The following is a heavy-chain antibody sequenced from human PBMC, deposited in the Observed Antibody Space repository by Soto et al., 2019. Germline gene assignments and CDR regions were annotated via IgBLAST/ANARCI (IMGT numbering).Heavy chain of an antibody. CDR3: ARQVVVVPAAYQYFDY. Sequence: QVQLMESGGGVVQPGKSLRLSCAASGFTFTSCAMHWVRQAPGKGLEWVAVISYDESNKYYADSVKGRFTISRDNSKNTLYLQMNSLRTEDTALYYCARQVVVVPAAYQYFDYWGQGTQVTVSS. D-gene: IGHD2-2*01. V-gene: IGHV3-30-3*01. CDR1: GFTFTSCA. J-gene: IGHJ4*02. CDR2: ISYDESNK.